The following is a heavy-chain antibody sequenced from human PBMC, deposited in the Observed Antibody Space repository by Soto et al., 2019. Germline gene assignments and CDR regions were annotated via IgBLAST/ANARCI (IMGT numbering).Heavy chain of an antibody. CDR1: GYTFTGYY. CDR3: ARKKGNRITGTTSGYYYYYGMDV. D-gene: IGHD1-7*01. Sequence: GASVKVSCKASGYTFTGYYMHWVRQAPGQGLEWMGGIIPIFGTANYAQKFQGRVTITADESTSTAYMELSSLRSEDTAVYYCARKKGNRITGTTSGYYYYYGMDVWGQGTTVTVSS. V-gene: IGHV1-69*13. J-gene: IGHJ6*02. CDR2: IIPIFGTA.